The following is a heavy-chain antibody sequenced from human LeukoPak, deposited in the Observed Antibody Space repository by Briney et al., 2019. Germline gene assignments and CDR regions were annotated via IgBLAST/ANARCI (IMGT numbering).Heavy chain of an antibody. Sequence: GGSLRLSCAASGFTFSSYDMNWVRQAPGKGLEWVSYIHSSGATIYYADSVKGRLTISRDNAKSSLFLQMNSLRPEDTAVYYCASQDSNNAFEIWGQGTKVTVSS. CDR2: IHSSGATI. J-gene: IGHJ3*02. CDR1: GFTFSSYD. V-gene: IGHV3-48*03. CDR3: ASQDSNNAFEI. D-gene: IGHD3-22*01.